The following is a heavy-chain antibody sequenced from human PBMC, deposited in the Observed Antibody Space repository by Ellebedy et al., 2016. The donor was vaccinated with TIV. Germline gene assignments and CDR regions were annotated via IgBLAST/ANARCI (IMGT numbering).Heavy chain of an antibody. D-gene: IGHD5-24*01. CDR1: GFTFSNAW. CDR2: IKSKTDGGTT. J-gene: IGHJ6*02. Sequence: GESLKISXAASGFTFSNAWMSWVRQAPGKGLEWVGRIKSKTDGGTTDYAAPVKGRFTISRDDSKNTLYLQMNSLKTEDTAVYYCTTGWAGMDVWGQGTTVTVSS. CDR3: TTGWAGMDV. V-gene: IGHV3-15*01.